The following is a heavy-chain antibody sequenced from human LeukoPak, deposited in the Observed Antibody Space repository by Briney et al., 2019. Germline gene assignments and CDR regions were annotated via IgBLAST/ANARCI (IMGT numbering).Heavy chain of an antibody. Sequence: SETLSLTCAVYGGSFSGYYWSWIRQPPGKGLEWIGEINHSGSTNYNPSLKSRVTILVDTSKNQFSLKLSSVTAADTAVYYCAGVLNGGPVTDWGQGTLVTVSS. D-gene: IGHD2-21*02. CDR2: INHSGST. V-gene: IGHV4-34*01. CDR3: AGVLNGGPVTD. CDR1: GGSFSGYY. J-gene: IGHJ4*02.